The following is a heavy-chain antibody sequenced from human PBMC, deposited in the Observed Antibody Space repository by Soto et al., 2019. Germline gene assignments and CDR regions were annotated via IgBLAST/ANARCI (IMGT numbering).Heavy chain of an antibody. D-gene: IGHD5-18*01. CDR3: ARDRGYTYHFDY. Sequence: EVQLVESGGGLVQPGGSLRLSCAASGFTFISYWMHWVRQAPGKGLVWVSRVNSDGSDTSYADSVKGRFTISRDNAKNTLYLQMNSLRAEDTAVYYCARDRGYTYHFDYWGQGTLVTVSS. CDR2: VNSDGSDT. V-gene: IGHV3-74*01. CDR1: GFTFISYW. J-gene: IGHJ4*02.